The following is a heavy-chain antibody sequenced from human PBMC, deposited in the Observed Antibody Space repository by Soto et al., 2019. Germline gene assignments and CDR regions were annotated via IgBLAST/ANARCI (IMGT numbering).Heavy chain of an antibody. CDR2: IYYSGST. CDR3: ARYGWYCSGGSCYYAFDI. CDR1: GGSISSYY. J-gene: IGHJ3*02. V-gene: IGHV4-59*08. D-gene: IGHD2-15*01. Sequence: SETLFLTCTVSGGSISSYYWSWIRQPPGKGLEWIGYIYYSGSTNYNPSLKSRVTISVDTSKNQFSLKLSSVTAADTAVYYCARYGWYCSGGSCYYAFDIWGQGTMVTVSS.